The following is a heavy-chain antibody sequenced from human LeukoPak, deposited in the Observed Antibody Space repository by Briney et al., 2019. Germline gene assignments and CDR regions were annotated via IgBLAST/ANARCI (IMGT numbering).Heavy chain of an antibody. J-gene: IGHJ4*02. CDR3: ARVRRDGYNYFDY. Sequence: SETLSLTCTVSGGSISSSSYYWGWIRQPPGKGLEWIGSIYYSGSTNYNPSLKSRVTISVDTSKNQFSLKLSSVTAADTAVYYCARVRRDGYNYFDYWGQGTLVTVSS. CDR1: GGSISSSSYY. V-gene: IGHV4-39*07. D-gene: IGHD5-24*01. CDR2: IYYSGST.